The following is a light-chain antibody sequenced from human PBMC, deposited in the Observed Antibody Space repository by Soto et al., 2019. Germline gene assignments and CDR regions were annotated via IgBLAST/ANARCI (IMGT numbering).Light chain of an antibody. CDR1: QSVSSSY. Sequence: EIVLTQSPGTLSLSPGERATLSCRASQSVSSSYLAWYQQQHGQAPRLLIYVASSRATGIPDRFSGSGSGTDFTLIISRLEPEDFAVYYCQQYGSSPRTFGGGTKVEIK. CDR2: VAS. CDR3: QQYGSSPRT. V-gene: IGKV3-20*01. J-gene: IGKJ4*01.